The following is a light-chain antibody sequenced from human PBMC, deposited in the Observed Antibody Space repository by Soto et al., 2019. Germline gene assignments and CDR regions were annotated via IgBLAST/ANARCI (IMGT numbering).Light chain of an antibody. J-gene: IGLJ1*01. V-gene: IGLV1-40*01. CDR2: ENS. CDR3: QSYDNSLSGSYV. Sequence: QSVLTQPPSVSGAPGQRVTISCTGNSSNIGAGYEVHWYQQLPGIAPKLLIYENSNRPSGVPDRFSGSKSGTSASLAITGLQTEDEADYYCQSYDNSLSGSYVFGTGTKVTVL. CDR1: SSNIGAGYE.